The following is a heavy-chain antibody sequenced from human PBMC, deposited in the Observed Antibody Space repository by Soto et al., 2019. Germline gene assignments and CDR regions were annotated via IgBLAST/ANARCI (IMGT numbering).Heavy chain of an antibody. CDR3: ARVFRRIAAAGTVYYYGMDV. CDR2: INHSGST. CDR1: GGSFSGYY. D-gene: IGHD6-13*01. V-gene: IGHV4-34*01. J-gene: IGHJ6*02. Sequence: XGTLYLTCAVYGGSFSGYYWSWIRQPPGKGLEWIGEINHSGSTNYNPSLKSRVTISVDTSKNQFSLKLSSVTAADTAVYYCARVFRRIAAAGTVYYYGMDVWGQGTTVTVSS.